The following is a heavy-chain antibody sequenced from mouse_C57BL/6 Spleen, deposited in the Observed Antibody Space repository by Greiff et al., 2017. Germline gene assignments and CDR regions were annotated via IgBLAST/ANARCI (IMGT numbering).Heavy chain of an antibody. Sequence: QVQLKQSDAELVKPGASVKLSCKVSGYTFTDHTIHWMKQRPEQGLEWIGYIYPRDGSTKYNEKFKGKATLTADKYSSTAYMHLNSLTSEDTAVYFCARANYGSRGAWFAYWGQGTLVTVSA. CDR3: ARANYGSRGAWFAY. J-gene: IGHJ3*01. CDR2: IYPRDGST. CDR1: GYTFTDHT. D-gene: IGHD1-1*01. V-gene: IGHV1-78*01.